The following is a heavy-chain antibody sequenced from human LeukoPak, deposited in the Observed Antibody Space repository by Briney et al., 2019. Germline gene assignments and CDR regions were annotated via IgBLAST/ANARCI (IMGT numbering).Heavy chain of an antibody. CDR3: ARLTGWSAIDY. CDR2: IWYDGSKS. Sequence: AGRSLRLSCAASGFTFSSNGMHWVRQAPGKGLEWVAIIWYDGSKSYYADSVKGRFTISRDNSKNTLYLQMDSLRAEDTALYYCARLTGWSAIDYWGQGTLVTVSS. V-gene: IGHV3-33*01. J-gene: IGHJ4*02. CDR1: GFTFSSNG. D-gene: IGHD6-19*01.